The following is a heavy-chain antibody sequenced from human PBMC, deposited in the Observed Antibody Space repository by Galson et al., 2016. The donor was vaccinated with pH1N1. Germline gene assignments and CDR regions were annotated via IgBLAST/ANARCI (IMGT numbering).Heavy chain of an antibody. CDR2: VHHSGNA. CDR1: GESVNTGNY. D-gene: IGHD3-16*01. V-gene: IGHV4-38-2*02. J-gene: IGHJ3*01. Sequence: ETLSLTCSVSGESVNTGNYWGWIRQTPGRGPEWIGNVHHSGNAYYNPSLKSRVTMSVDTSTNQVSLNLNSVTAADTGVYYCVRALYIMDFGAFDLWGPGTGVIVSS. CDR3: VRALYIMDFGAFDL.